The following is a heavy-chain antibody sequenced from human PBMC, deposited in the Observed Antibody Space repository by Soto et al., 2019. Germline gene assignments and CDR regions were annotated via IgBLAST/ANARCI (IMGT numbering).Heavy chain of an antibody. CDR2: IYSGGST. J-gene: IGHJ6*02. CDR3: ARAVAVAVSAYGMDV. Sequence: GGSLRLSCAASGFTVSSNYMSWVRQAPGKGLEWVSVIYSGGSTYYADSVKGRFTISRDNSKNTLYLQMNSLRAEDTAVYYCARAVAVAVSAYGMDVWGQGTTVTVSS. V-gene: IGHV3-53*01. CDR1: GFTVSSNY. D-gene: IGHD6-19*01.